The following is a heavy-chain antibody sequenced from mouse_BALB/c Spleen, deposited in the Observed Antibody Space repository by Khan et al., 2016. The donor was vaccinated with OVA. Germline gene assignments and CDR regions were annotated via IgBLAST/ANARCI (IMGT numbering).Heavy chain of an antibody. D-gene: IGHD2-2*01. J-gene: IGHJ3*01. CDR3: TRHGFVAWFTY. CDR1: GYSFTNYY. V-gene: IGHV1S135*01. CDR2: IDPFSGGT. Sequence: VQLQQSGPELMKPAASVKISCKASGYSFTNYYIHWVIQSHGKSLEWIGYIDPFSGGTTYNQKFKGKATLTVDKSSSTAYIHLSNLTSEDSAVYYCTRHGFVAWFTYWGQGTLVTVSA.